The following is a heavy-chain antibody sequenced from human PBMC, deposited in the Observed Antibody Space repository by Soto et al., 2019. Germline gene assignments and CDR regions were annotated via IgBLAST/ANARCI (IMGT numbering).Heavy chain of an antibody. CDR1: GYTFTSYG. CDR3: ARDNYGSGSYYMNYYYYGMDV. D-gene: IGHD3-10*01. Sequence: ASVKVSCKASGYTFTSYGISWVRQAPGQGLEWMGWISAYNGNTNYAQKLQGRVTMTTDTSTNTAYMELRSLRSDDTAVYYCARDNYGSGSYYMNYYYYGMDVWG. J-gene: IGHJ6*02. CDR2: ISAYNGNT. V-gene: IGHV1-18*01.